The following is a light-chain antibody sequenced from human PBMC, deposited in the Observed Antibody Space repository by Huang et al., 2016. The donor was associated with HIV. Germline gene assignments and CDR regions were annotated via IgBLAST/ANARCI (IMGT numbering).Light chain of an antibody. CDR2: AAS. CDR1: QSVSLS. Sequence: DIQMTQSPSSLSASVGDRLTITCRASQSVSLSLNWYQQKPGKVPILLIYAASSLQSGVPSRFRGSGSGTDFTRTISTLEAEDSATYYCQQSYSPPYTFGQGTKLEIK. V-gene: IGKV1-39*01. CDR3: QQSYSPPYT. J-gene: IGKJ2*01.